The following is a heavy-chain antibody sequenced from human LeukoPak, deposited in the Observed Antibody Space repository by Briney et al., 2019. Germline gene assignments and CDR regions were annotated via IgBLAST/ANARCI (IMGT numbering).Heavy chain of an antibody. CDR2: IYYSGST. CDR3: ARHYSSSGYPRKNYFDY. V-gene: IGHV4-59*08. D-gene: IGHD3-22*01. Sequence: PSETLSLTCTVSGGSISSYYWSWLRQPPGKGLEWIGYIYYSGSTNYNPSLKSRVTISVDTSKNQFSLKLSSVTAADTAVYYCARHYSSSGYPRKNYFDYWGQGTLVTVSS. J-gene: IGHJ4*02. CDR1: GGSISSYY.